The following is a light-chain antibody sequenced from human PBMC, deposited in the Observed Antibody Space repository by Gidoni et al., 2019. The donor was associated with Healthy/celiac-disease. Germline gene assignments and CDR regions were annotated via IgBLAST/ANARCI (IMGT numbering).Light chain of an antibody. V-gene: IGKV1-5*03. Sequence: DIQMTQSPSTLSASVGDRVTLTCRASQSISSWLAWYQQKPGKAPKLLICKASSLESGVPSRFSGSGSGTEFTLTISSLQPDDFATYYCQQYNSYSRGTFGQGTKLEIK. CDR3: QQYNSYSRGT. J-gene: IGKJ2*01. CDR2: KAS. CDR1: QSISSW.